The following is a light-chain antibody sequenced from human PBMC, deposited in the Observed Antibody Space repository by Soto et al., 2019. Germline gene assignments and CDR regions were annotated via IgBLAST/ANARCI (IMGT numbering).Light chain of an antibody. CDR2: GAS. CDR1: QSVSSSY. V-gene: IGKV3-20*01. J-gene: IGKJ1*01. CDR3: HQYGSSPRT. Sequence: EIVLTQSPGTLSLSPGERATLSCRASQSVSSSYLAWYQQKPGQATRLLIYGASSRATGIPDRFSGSGSGTDFTLTISRLEPEDFAVYYCHQYGSSPRTFGQGTKVKIK.